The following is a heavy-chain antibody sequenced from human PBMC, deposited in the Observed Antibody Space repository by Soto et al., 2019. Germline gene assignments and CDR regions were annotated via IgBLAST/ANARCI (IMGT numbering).Heavy chain of an antibody. CDR2: TAYTENT. Sequence: SETLSLTWVVSGGSATSYHWSWIRQFPGKGQEWISYTAYTENTNYNHTLKSRVTISINTTKTQLYLKLTAMSSADTAVYYCARDMHARFTSSFDPWGQGTMVTVSS. V-gene: IGHV4-59*02. CDR3: ARDMHARFTSSFDP. CDR1: GGSATSYH. D-gene: IGHD1-26*01. J-gene: IGHJ5*02.